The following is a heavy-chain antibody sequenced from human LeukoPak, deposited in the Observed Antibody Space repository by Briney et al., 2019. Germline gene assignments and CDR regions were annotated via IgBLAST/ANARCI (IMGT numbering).Heavy chain of an antibody. CDR2: INPNSGGT. CDR3: ARDILAAALDY. CDR1: GYTFTVYY. Sequence: ASVKVSFKASGYTFTVYYMHWVRQAPGQGLEWMGWINPNSGGTNYAQKFQGRVTMTRDTSISTAYMELSRLRSDDTAVYYCARDILAAALDYWGQGTLVTVSS. V-gene: IGHV1-2*02. J-gene: IGHJ4*02. D-gene: IGHD6-13*01.